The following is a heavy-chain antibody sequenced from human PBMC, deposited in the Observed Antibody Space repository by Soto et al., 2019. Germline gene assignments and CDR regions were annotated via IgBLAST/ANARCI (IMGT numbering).Heavy chain of an antibody. D-gene: IGHD6-19*01. CDR3: ARGYSSGWYAYDAFDI. V-gene: IGHV1-69*02. J-gene: IGHJ3*02. Sequence: ASVKVSCKASGGTFSSYTISWVRQAPGQGLEWMGRIIPILGIANYAQKFQGRVTITADKSTSTAYMELSSLRSEDTAVYYCARGYSSGWYAYDAFDIWGQGTMVTVSS. CDR2: IIPILGIA. CDR1: GGTFSSYT.